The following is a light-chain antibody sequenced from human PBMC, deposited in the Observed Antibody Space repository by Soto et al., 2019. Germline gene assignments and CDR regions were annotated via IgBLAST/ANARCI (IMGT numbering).Light chain of an antibody. V-gene: IGLV2-23*01. CDR2: EGT. CDR1: ISDVGSYNL. Sequence: QSVMTQPASVYGSPGQPITISCTGTISDVGSYNLVSWFQQLPGKVPKLIIYEGTKRPSGVSDRFSGSKSGYTASLTISGLQAEDAADYYCLSYAGNSVYVFGTGTKVTVL. J-gene: IGLJ1*01. CDR3: LSYAGNSVYV.